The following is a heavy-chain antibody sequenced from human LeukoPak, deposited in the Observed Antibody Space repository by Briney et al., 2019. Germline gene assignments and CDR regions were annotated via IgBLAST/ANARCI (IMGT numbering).Heavy chain of an antibody. CDR1: GYTLTELS. CDR2: FHPVDGEI. CDR3: ATGDITGTPFYFDY. V-gene: IGHV1-24*01. D-gene: IGHD1-7*01. J-gene: IGHJ4*02. Sequence: ASVKVSCKLSGYTLTELSMHWVRQAPGKGLEWMGGFHPVDGEIIYAQKFQGRVTMTDDTSTDTASMKLSTLKSEDTAVYYCATGDITGTPFYFDYWGQGTLVTVSS.